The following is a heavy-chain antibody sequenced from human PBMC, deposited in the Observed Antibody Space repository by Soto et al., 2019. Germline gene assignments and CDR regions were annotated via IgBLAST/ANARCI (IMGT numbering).Heavy chain of an antibody. CDR1: GGTFSSYA. CDR2: IIPIFGTA. Sequence: QLQLVQSGAEVKKPGSSVKVSCKASGGTFSSYAISWVRQAPGQGLEWMGGIIPIFGTANYAQKFQGRVTITADESTSTAYMELSSLRSEDTAVYYCARGVIVVVPAAIRYFDYWGQGTLVTVSS. J-gene: IGHJ4*02. CDR3: ARGVIVVVPAAIRYFDY. D-gene: IGHD2-2*02. V-gene: IGHV1-69*01.